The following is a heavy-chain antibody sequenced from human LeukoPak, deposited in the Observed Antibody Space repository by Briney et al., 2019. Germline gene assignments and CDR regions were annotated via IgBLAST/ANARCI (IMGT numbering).Heavy chain of an antibody. D-gene: IGHD2-15*01. J-gene: IGHJ4*02. CDR2: INQDGDEK. V-gene: IGHV3-7*01. CDR3: AKNKGWELPAELDS. CDR1: GGSISSYY. Sequence: ETLSLTCTVSGGSISSYYWSWIRQPPGKGLEWVANINQDGDEKYYVDSVKGRFTISRDDAQTSVYLQLSSLRPEDTAVYYCAKNKGWELPAELDSWGQGALVIVSS.